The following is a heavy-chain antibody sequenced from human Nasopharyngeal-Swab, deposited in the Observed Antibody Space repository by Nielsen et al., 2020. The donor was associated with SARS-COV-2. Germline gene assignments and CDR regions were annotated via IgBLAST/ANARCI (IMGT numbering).Heavy chain of an antibody. D-gene: IGHD1-26*01. CDR2: IYPADSDS. J-gene: IGHJ4*02. CDR1: GYIFTSYW. Sequence: GGSLRLSCKGSGYIFTSYWIGWVRQMPGKGLEWMGIIYPADSDSRYSLSFQGQVSISVDKSISIAYLQWNTLKASDTAIYYCVRRAFSASYFYFDYWGPGTLVTVSS. CDR3: VRRAFSASYFYFDY. V-gene: IGHV5-51*01.